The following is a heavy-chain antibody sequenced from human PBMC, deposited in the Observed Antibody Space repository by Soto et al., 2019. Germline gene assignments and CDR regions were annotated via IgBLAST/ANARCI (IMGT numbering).Heavy chain of an antibody. CDR3: AKGTYYYDSSGSDFDY. J-gene: IGHJ4*02. CDR1: GFTFSSYG. CDR2: ISYDGSNK. V-gene: IGHV3-30*18. D-gene: IGHD3-22*01. Sequence: PGGSLRLSCAASGFTFSSYGMHWVRQAPGKGLEWVAVISYDGSNKYYADSVKSRFTISRDNSKNTLYLQMISLRAEDTAVYYCAKGTYYYDSSGSDFDYWGQGTLVTVSS.